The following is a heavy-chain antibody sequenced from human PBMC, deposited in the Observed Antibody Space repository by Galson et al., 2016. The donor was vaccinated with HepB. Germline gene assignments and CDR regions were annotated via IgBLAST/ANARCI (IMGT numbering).Heavy chain of an antibody. V-gene: IGHV4-31*11. Sequence: TLSLTCAVYGGSLSGYYWSWIRQHPGKGLEWIGYIYHSGSTYYNPSLKSRVSISVDTSKNQFSLRLSSVTAADTAVYYCARDRSSGSGNFGYWGQGTLVTVSS. CDR2: IYHSGST. J-gene: IGHJ4*02. CDR1: GGSLSGYY. D-gene: IGHD3-10*01. CDR3: ARDRSSGSGNFGY.